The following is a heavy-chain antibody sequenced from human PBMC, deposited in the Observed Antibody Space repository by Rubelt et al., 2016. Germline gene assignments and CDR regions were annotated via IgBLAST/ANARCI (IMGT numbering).Heavy chain of an antibody. V-gene: IGHV3-23*01. CDR1: GGSISSSN. CDR2: ISGRGGST. J-gene: IGHJ4*02. Sequence: VQLQESGPGLVKPSGTLSLTCAVSGGSISSSNWWSWVRQPPGKGLEWVSAISGRGGSTYYADSVKGRSTISGDNSKNTLYLQMNSLRAEDTAVYYCAKHSGYVLWGQGTLVTVSS. CDR3: AKHSGYVL. D-gene: IGHD5-12*01.